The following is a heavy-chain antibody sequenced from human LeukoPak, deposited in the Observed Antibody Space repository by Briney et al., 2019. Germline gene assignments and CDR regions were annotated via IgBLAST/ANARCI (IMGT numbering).Heavy chain of an antibody. D-gene: IGHD1/OR15-1a*01. Sequence: PSETLSLTCGVYGGSFSGCYWSWIRQAPGKGLVWVSRINGDGSSTSYADSVKGRFTISRDNAKNTLYLQMNSLRADDTAVYYCARWEQGLGGQGTLVTVSS. J-gene: IGHJ4*02. CDR2: INGDGSST. V-gene: IGHV3-74*01. CDR3: ARWEQGL. CDR1: GGSFSGCY.